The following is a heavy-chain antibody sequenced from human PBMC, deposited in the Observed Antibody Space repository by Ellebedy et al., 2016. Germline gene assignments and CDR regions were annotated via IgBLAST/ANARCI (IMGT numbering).Heavy chain of an antibody. CDR1: GFTFSSYW. CDR3: ARDGGRSDY. Sequence: GGSLRLXXAASGFTFSSYWMSWVRQAPGKGLEWVANIKQDGSEKYYVDSVKGRFTISRDNAKNSLYLQMNGLRAEDTAVYYCARDGGRSDYWGQGTLVTVSS. CDR2: IKQDGSEK. V-gene: IGHV3-7*01. J-gene: IGHJ4*02. D-gene: IGHD2-15*01.